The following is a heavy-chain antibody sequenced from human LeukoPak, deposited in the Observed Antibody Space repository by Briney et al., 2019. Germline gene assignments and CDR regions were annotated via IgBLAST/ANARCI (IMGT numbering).Heavy chain of an antibody. V-gene: IGHV3-21*01. CDR2: ISSGSSYI. J-gene: IGHJ4*02. D-gene: IGHD5-18*01. CDR3: ARDRGIQLWYFDY. Sequence: PGGSLRLSCAASGFTFSSYSMNWVRQAPGKGLEWVSSISSGSSYIYYADSVKGRFTISRDNAKNSLYLQMNSLRAEDTAVYYCARDRGIQLWYFDYWGQGTLVTVSS. CDR1: GFTFSSYS.